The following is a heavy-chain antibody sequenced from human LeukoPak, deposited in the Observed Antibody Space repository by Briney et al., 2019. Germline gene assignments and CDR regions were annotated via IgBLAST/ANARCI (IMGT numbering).Heavy chain of an antibody. CDR1: GYTFTGYY. CDR3: ARGTGDTAVVPAAPRKGYNWFDP. J-gene: IGHJ5*02. Sequence: ASVKVSCKASGYTFTGYYMHWVRQAPGQGLEWMGWINPNSGGTNYAQKFQGRVTMTRNTSISTAYMELSRLSSDDTGVYYCARGTGDTAVVPAAPRKGYNWFDPWGQGTLVTVSS. V-gene: IGHV1-2*02. D-gene: IGHD2-2*01. CDR2: INPNSGGT.